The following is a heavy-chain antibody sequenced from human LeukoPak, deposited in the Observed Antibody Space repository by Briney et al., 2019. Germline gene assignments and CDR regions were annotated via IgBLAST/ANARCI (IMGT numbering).Heavy chain of an antibody. J-gene: IGHJ4*02. CDR1: GGSISSYY. CDR3: ARGVYIAAAQYGY. D-gene: IGHD6-13*01. V-gene: IGHV4-59*01. CDR2: IYYSGTT. Sequence: PSETLSLTCTVSGGSISSYYWGWIRQPPGKGLEWIGYIYYSGTTNYNPSLKSRVTISVDTSKNQFSLKLSSVTAADTAVYYCARGVYIAAAQYGYWGQGTLVTVSS.